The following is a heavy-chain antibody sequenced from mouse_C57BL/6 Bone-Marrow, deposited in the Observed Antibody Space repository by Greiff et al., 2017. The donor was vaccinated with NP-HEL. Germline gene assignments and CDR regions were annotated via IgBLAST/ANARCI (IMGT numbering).Heavy chain of an antibody. CDR1: GFTFTDYY. CDR3: ASSYYYGSSYDY. CDR2: IRNKANGYTT. J-gene: IGHJ2*01. D-gene: IGHD1-1*01. V-gene: IGHV7-3*01. Sequence: EVKLMESGGGLVQPGGSLSLSCAASGFTFTDYYMSWVRQPPGKALEWLGFIRNKANGYTTEYSASVKGRFTISRDNSQSILYLQMNALRAEDSATYYCASSYYYGSSYDYWGQGTTLTVSS.